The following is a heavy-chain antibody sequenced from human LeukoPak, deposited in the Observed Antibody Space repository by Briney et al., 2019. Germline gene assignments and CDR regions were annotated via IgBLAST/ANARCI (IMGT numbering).Heavy chain of an antibody. Sequence: GGSLRLSCAASGFTFSSYGMSWVRQVPGKGLGWVSALTPSGSSTYYADSVKGRFTFSRDNSKNTLYLQMNSLRVEDTAIYYCAKGGSSSWDYFDSWGQGTLVTVSS. CDR3: AKGGSSSWDYFDS. D-gene: IGHD6-13*01. J-gene: IGHJ4*02. CDR1: GFTFSSYG. V-gene: IGHV3-23*01. CDR2: LTPSGSST.